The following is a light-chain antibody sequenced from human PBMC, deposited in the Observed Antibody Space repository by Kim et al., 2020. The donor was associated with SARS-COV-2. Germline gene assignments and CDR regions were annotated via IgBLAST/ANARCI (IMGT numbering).Light chain of an antibody. V-gene: IGLV3-21*04. J-gene: IGLJ2*01. Sequence: PGKTAMVSWRGKSIGSKSVRLYQRNPGQAPVLVMSYDSDRPSGLPELFAGSDSGNTGTLTISRVEAGDEAVYYCQVWGSISDHRVVFGGGTQLTVL. CDR2: YDS. CDR3: QVWGSISDHRVV. CDR1: SIGSKS.